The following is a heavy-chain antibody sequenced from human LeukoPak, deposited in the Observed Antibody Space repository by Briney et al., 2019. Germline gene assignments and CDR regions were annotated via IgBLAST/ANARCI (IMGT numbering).Heavy chain of an antibody. V-gene: IGHV3-11*01. J-gene: IGHJ4*02. Sequence: TGGSLRLSCAASGFTFSDYYMSRIRQAPGKGLEWVSYISSSGSTIYYADSVKGRFTISRDNAKNSLYLQMNSLRAEDTAVYYCARDSGYSSSWYGFYFDYWGQGTLVTVSS. CDR3: ARDSGYSSSWYGFYFDY. D-gene: IGHD6-13*01. CDR1: GFTFSDYY. CDR2: ISSSGSTI.